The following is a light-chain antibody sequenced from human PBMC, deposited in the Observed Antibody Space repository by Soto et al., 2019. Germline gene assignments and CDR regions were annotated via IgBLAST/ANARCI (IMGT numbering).Light chain of an antibody. V-gene: IGKV1-33*01. CDR2: DAS. CDR3: QQYDNLPLT. Sequence: DRHMTQSPCSLAAAVRARVAIACQAGQDISNYLNWYQQKPGKAPKLLIYDASNLETGVPSRFSGSGSGTDFTFTISSLQPEDIATYYCQQYDNLPLTFGGGTKVDIK. CDR1: QDISNY. J-gene: IGKJ4*01.